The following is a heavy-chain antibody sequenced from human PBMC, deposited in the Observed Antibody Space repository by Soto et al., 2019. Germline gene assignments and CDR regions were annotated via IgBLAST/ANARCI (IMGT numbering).Heavy chain of an antibody. CDR2: ISYDGSNK. V-gene: IGHV3-30*18. Sequence: GGSLRLSCAASGFTFSSYGMHWVRQAPGKGLEWVAVISYDGSNKYYADSVKGRFTISRDNSKNTLYLQMNSLRAEDTAVYYCAKTNSGRELLSPYDYWGQGTLVTVSS. CDR3: AKTNSGRELLSPYDY. J-gene: IGHJ4*02. D-gene: IGHD1-26*01. CDR1: GFTFSSYG.